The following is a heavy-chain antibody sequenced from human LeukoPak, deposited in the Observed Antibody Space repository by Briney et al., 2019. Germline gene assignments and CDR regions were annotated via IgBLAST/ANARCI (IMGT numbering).Heavy chain of an antibody. CDR3: ARGSGYFDH. D-gene: IGHD3-3*01. CDR1: GFTFQNFA. V-gene: IGHV3-30*04. Sequence: GGSLRLSCAASGFTFQNFAMHWVRQAPGKGLAWVTLISPEGSLRNYADSVTGRFTISRGNFRSTLFLHMNSLRPEDTAVYYCARGSGYFDHWGQGALVTVSS. J-gene: IGHJ4*02. CDR2: ISPEGSLR.